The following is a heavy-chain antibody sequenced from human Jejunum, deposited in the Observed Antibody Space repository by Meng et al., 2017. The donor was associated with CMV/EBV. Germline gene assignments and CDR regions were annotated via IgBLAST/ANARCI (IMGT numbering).Heavy chain of an antibody. CDR3: VRGGGGLNGLDS. CDR2: SFYSANT. CDR1: GGAISGHY. V-gene: IGHV4-59*11. Sequence: TVSGGAISGHYWSWVRQPPGKGLEWLCFSFYSANTNYTPSLKSRVTISLDTSKNRFSLNLNSVTEADTAVYRCVRGGGGLNGLDSWGQGTLVTVSS. D-gene: IGHD2-8*01. J-gene: IGHJ5*01.